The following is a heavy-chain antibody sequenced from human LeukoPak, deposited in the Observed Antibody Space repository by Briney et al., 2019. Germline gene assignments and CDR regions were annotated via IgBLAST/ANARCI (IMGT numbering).Heavy chain of an antibody. D-gene: IGHD3-9*01. V-gene: IGHV3-9*01. J-gene: IGHJ3*02. CDR1: GFTFDDYA. Sequence: PGGSLRLSCAASGFTFDDYAMHWVRQAPGKGLEWVSGISWNSGSIGYADSVKGRFTISRDNAKNSLYLQMNSLRAEDTALYYCAKDTYYDILTGYFAFDIWGQGTMVTVSS. CDR3: AKDTYYDILTGYFAFDI. CDR2: ISWNSGSI.